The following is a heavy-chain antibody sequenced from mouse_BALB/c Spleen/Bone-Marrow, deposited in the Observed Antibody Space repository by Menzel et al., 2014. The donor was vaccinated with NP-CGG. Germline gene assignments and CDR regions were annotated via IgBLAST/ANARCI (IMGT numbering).Heavy chain of an antibody. Sequence: EVKLMESGGDLVKPGGSLKLSCAASGFTFSNYGMSWVRPTPDKSLAWVATISSVGSYTYYPDSVKGRFTISRDNAKNTLFLQMSSLKSEDTAMYYCARRGTGTGSYYFDYWGQGTTLTVSS. CDR1: GFTFSNYG. V-gene: IGHV5-6*02. CDR3: ARRGTGTGSYYFDY. J-gene: IGHJ2*01. D-gene: IGHD4-1*01. CDR2: ISSVGSYT.